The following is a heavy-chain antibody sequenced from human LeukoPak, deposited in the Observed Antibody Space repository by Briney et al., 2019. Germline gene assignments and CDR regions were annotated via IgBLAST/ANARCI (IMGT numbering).Heavy chain of an antibody. CDR3: AKHDTKRKHYWVSVWSGELSYAYYYYYYMDV. J-gene: IGHJ6*03. CDR2: ISGSGGSA. D-gene: IGHD3-10*01. CDR1: GFTFSSYG. Sequence: GGTLRLSCAASGFTFSSYGMSWVRQAPGKGLEWVSAISGSGGSAYYADSVKGRFTISRDNSKNTLYLQMNSLRAEDTAVYYCAKHDTKRKHYWVSVWSGELSYAYYYYYYMDVWGKGTTVTISS. V-gene: IGHV3-23*01.